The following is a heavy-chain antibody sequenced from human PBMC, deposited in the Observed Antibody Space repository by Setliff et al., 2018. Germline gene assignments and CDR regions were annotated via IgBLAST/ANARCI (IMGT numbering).Heavy chain of an antibody. Sequence: GASVKVSCKASGGTFSSYAISWLRQAPGQGLEWMGWISVYSGDASYVQKFQGRVTMTADTSTSTVYMELRSLRSDDTAVYFCARDPTNHFWSAYWPFWGQGTLVTVSS. D-gene: IGHD3-3*02. CDR1: GGTFSSYA. CDR2: ISVYSGDA. J-gene: IGHJ4*02. V-gene: IGHV1-18*01. CDR3: ARDPTNHFWSAYWPF.